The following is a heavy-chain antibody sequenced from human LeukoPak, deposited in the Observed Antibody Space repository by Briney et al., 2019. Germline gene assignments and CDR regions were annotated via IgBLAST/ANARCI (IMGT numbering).Heavy chain of an antibody. J-gene: IGHJ4*02. V-gene: IGHV3-64*01. CDR2: ISSNGGST. CDR3: AREKAPTIAARTWGFDY. Sequence: PGGSLRLSCAASGFTFSSYAMHWVRQAPGKGLEYVSGISSNGGSTYYANSVKGRFTISRDNSKNTLYLQMGSLRAEDMAVYFCAREKAPTIAARTWGFDYWGQGNLVTVSS. CDR1: GFTFSSYA. D-gene: IGHD6-6*01.